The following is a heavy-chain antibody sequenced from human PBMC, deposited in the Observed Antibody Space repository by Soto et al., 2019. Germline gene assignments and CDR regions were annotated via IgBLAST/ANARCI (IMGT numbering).Heavy chain of an antibody. CDR2: IMPVFPTP. CDR1: GGTFSTSA. Sequence: QVQLVQSGAEVKKPGSSVKVSCKASGGTFSTSAISWVRQAPGQGLEWVGGIMPVFPTPDYAQKFQGRVTFTXDXATTTAYLELTSLRTDDTAVYYCARDKDRQQLGGNYYYSLDVWGQGTAITVSS. D-gene: IGHD3-3*02. CDR3: ARDKDRQQLGGNYYYSLDV. V-gene: IGHV1-69*05. J-gene: IGHJ6*02.